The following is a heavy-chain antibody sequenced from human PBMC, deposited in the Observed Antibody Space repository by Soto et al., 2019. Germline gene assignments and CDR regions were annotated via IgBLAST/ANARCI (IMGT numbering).Heavy chain of an antibody. Sequence: QVQLVESGGGVVQPGRSLRLSCAASGFTFSSYGMHWVRQAPGKGLEWVAVISYDGSNKYYADSVKGRFTISRDNSKNTLYLQMNSLRAEDTAVYYCAKRSDDILTGYYSYFDYWGQGTLVTVSS. D-gene: IGHD3-9*01. V-gene: IGHV3-30*18. J-gene: IGHJ4*02. CDR1: GFTFSSYG. CDR3: AKRSDDILTGYYSYFDY. CDR2: ISYDGSNK.